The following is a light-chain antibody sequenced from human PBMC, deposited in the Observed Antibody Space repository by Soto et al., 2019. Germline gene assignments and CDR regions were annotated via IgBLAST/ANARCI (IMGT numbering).Light chain of an antibody. V-gene: IGLV2-23*02. CDR1: SSDVGNNNL. CDR3: CSDAENYYV. CDR2: EVI. Sequence: QSVLTQPASVSGSPGQSITISCTGTSSDVGNNNLVSWYQHHPGKAPRLLIYEVIKRASGASNRFSGARSGNTASLTISGLQAEDEAGYFCCSDAENYYVFGTGTKVTVL. J-gene: IGLJ1*01.